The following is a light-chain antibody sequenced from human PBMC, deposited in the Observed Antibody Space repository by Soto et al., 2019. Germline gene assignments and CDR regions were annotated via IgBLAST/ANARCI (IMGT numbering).Light chain of an antibody. V-gene: IGKV3-20*01. CDR1: QSVPSTY. J-gene: IGKJ1*01. CDR2: GTS. CDR3: QQFGNSPWT. Sequence: VLSQSPGRLSLSPGETATLSCRASQSVPSTYFAWYQQKSGQPPRLLISGTSNRATGIPDRFSGSGSGRDFTLTISRLEPEDFAVYFCQQFGNSPWTFGQGTKVDSK.